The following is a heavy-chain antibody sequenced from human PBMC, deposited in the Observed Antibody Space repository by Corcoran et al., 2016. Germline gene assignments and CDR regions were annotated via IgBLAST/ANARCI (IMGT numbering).Heavy chain of an antibody. CDR2: ISYSEYT. CDR1: GGSVSSDSHF. J-gene: IGHJ5*02. V-gene: IGHV4-61*01. Sequence: QVQLHESGPGLVKPSETLSLACTVSGGSVSSDSHFWSWLRQPPGKGLEWIGYISYSEYTNYNPSLKSRVTISVDTSKNQFSLRLSSVTAADPAVYYCARARERGTDYFDPWGQGTLVTVSS. D-gene: IGHD4-17*01. CDR3: ARARERGTDYFDP.